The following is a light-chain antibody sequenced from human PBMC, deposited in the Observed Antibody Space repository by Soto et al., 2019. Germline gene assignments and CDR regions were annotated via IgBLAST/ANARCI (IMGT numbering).Light chain of an antibody. V-gene: IGKV3-11*01. CDR3: QQHINWPLT. CDR2: EAS. CDR1: QTVSSS. J-gene: IGKJ4*01. Sequence: EVVLTQSPDTLSLSPGERATVSCRASQTVSSSLAWYQQKPGQAPRLLIYEASNRATGIPARFSGSGSGADFTLTISSLEPEDFALYYCQQHINWPLTFGGGTKVDIK.